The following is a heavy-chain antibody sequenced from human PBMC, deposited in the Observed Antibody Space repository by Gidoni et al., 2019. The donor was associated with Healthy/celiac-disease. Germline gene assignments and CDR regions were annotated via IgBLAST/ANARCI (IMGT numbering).Heavy chain of an antibody. CDR2: IYYSGST. V-gene: IGHV4-31*03. J-gene: IGHJ4*02. CDR1: GGSISSGGYY. Sequence: QVQLQESGPGLVKPSQTLSLTCTVSGGSISSGGYYWSWVRQHPGKGLEWIGYIYYSGSTYYNPSLKSRVTISVDTSKNQFSLKLSSVTAADTAVYYCARESGGPARRFYYFDYWGQGTLVTVSS. D-gene: IGHD6-6*01. CDR3: ARESGGPARRFYYFDY.